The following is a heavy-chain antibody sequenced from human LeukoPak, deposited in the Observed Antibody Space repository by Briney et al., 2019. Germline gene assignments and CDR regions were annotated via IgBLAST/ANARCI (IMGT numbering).Heavy chain of an antibody. D-gene: IGHD2-2*01. CDR2: INTKTGNP. V-gene: IGHV7-4-1*02. J-gene: IGHJ4*02. CDR1: VYTFTSYT. CDR3: ARTVVAADFDY. Sequence: VASVKVSCKASVYTFTSYTMNWVRQAPGQGLEWMGWINTKTGNPMYGQGFTGRFVFCLDTSVSTAYLQISSLKAEDTAVYYCARTVVAADFDYWGQGTLVTVSS.